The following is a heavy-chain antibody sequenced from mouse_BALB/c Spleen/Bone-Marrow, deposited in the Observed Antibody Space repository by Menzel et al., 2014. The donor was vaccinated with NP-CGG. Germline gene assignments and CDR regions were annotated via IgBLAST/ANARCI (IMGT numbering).Heavy chain of an antibody. CDR3: ARVSYDYFDY. Sequence: DVKLVESGGGLVKPGGSLKLSCAASGFTFSDYYMYWVRQTPEKRLEWVATISDGGSYTYYPDSVKGRFTISRDNAKNNLYLQRSSLKSEDTAMYYCARVSYDYFDYWGQGTTLTVSS. CDR2: ISDGGSYT. V-gene: IGHV5-4*02. D-gene: IGHD2-4*01. J-gene: IGHJ2*01. CDR1: GFTFSDYY.